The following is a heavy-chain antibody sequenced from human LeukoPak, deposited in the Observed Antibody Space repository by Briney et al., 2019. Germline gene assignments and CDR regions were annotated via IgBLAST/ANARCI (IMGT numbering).Heavy chain of an antibody. CDR1: GFTFSSYS. J-gene: IGHJ5*02. CDR3: ARVSRSGSSWYWFDP. Sequence: PGGSLRLSCAASGFTFSSYSVNWVRQAPGKGLEWVSSISSSSSYIYYADPVKGRFTISRDNAKNSLYLQMNSLRAEDTAVYYCARVSRSGSSWYWFDPWGQGTLVTVSS. CDR2: ISSSSSYI. D-gene: IGHD6-13*01. V-gene: IGHV3-21*01.